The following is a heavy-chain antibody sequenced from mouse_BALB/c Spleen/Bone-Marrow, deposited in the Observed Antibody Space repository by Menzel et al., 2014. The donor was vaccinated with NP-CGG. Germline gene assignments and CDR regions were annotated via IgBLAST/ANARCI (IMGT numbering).Heavy chain of an antibody. J-gene: IGHJ3*01. D-gene: IGHD1-1*01. CDR1: GYAFTSYD. V-gene: IGHV1S135*01. CDR3: AREDYGSSPAY. CDR2: IDPYNGGT. Sequence: VQLQQSGPELVKPGASVKVSCKASGYAFTSYDMYWVKQSHGKSLEWIGHIDPYNGGTSYNQKFKGKATLTVDKSSSTAYMNLNSLTSEDSAVYYCAREDYGSSPAYWGQGTLVTVSA.